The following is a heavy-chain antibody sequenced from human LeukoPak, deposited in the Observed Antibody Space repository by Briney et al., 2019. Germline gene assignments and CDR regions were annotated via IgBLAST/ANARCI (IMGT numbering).Heavy chain of an antibody. V-gene: IGHV3-53*01. D-gene: IGHD3-22*01. CDR2: IYSGGST. J-gene: IGHJ6*03. CDR1: GFTVSSYY. Sequence: GGSLRLSCVASGFTVSSYYVSWVRQAPGKGLEWVSVIYSGGSTYYADSVEGRFTVSRDNAKNSLYLQMNSLRAEDTAVYYCARAIPPHYYDSRADYYYYYYMDVWGKGTTVTISS. CDR3: ARAIPPHYYDSRADYYYYYYMDV.